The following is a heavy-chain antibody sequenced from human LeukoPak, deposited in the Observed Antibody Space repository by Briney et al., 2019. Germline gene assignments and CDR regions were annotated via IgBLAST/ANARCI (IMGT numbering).Heavy chain of an antibody. CDR3: ARHGHCTNGVCYSNSYYHMDA. CDR2: IYPDDSDT. CDR1: GYSFASSW. D-gene: IGHD2-8*01. J-gene: IGHJ6*03. Sequence: GESLKISCKGSGYSFASSWIGWVRQMPGKGLEWMGIIYPDDSDTRYSPSFEGQITISVDKSISTAYLQWSSLKASDTAVYYCARHGHCTNGVCYSNSYYHMDAWGKGTTVPVSS. V-gene: IGHV5-51*01.